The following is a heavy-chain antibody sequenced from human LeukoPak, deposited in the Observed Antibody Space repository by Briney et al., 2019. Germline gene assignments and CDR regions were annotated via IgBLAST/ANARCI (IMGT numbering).Heavy chain of an antibody. D-gene: IGHD5-18*01. CDR1: GGTFSSYA. CDR2: IIPIFGTA. Sequence: SVKISCKASGGTFSSYAISWVRQAPGQGLEWMGGIIPIFGTANYAQKFQGRVTITADESTSTAYMELSSLRSEDTAVYYCARDPGYSYGLNWFDPWGQETLVTVSS. CDR3: ARDPGYSYGLNWFDP. J-gene: IGHJ5*02. V-gene: IGHV1-69*01.